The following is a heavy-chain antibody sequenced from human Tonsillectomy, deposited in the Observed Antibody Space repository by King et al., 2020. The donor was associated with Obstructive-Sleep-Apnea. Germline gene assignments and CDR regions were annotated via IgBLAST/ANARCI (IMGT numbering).Heavy chain of an antibody. Sequence: VQLVESGGGLVQPGGSLRLSCAASGFTFSSYAMTWVRQAPGKGLEWVSTISDSGENIYYAGSVKGRLTVSRDNSKNTLHLQMKSLRTEDTAIYYCAKDRAAVAGGIDYWGQGTVVTVSS. J-gene: IGHJ4*02. CDR2: ISDSGENI. CDR1: GFTFSSYA. CDR3: AKDRAAVAGGIDY. V-gene: IGHV3-23*04. D-gene: IGHD6-19*01.